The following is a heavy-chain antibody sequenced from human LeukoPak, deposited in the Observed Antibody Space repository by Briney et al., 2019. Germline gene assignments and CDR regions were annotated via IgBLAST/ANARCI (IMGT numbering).Heavy chain of an antibody. J-gene: IGHJ4*02. CDR3: ARVSDSRITIFGVVTYFDY. V-gene: IGHV4-4*07. CDR2: IYTSGST. D-gene: IGHD3-3*01. CDR1: GGSISSYY. Sequence: PSETLSLTCTVSGGSISSYYWSWIRQPAGKGLEWIGRIYTSGSTNYNPSLKSRVTMSVDTSKNQLSLKLSSVTAADPAVYYCARVSDSRITIFGVVTYFDYWGQGTLVTVPS.